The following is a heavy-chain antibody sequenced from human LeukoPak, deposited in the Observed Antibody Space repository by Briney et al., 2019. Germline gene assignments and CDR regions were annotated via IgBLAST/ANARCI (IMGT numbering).Heavy chain of an antibody. V-gene: IGHV3-23*01. CDR1: GFIFSTYG. CDR3: AKAGPLYYDY. CDR2: MSGNGAIT. Sequence: GGSLRLSCAASGFIFSTYGMHWVRQAPGKGLEWVSVMSGNGAITYYADSVKGRFTISRDNSTNTVYLQMNSLRAEDTAVYYCAKAGPLYYDYWGQGTLVTVSS. J-gene: IGHJ4*02.